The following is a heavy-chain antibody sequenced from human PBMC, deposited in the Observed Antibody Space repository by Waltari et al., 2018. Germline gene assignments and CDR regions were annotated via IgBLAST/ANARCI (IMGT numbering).Heavy chain of an antibody. D-gene: IGHD6-13*01. V-gene: IGHV1-2*06. Sequence: QVQLVQSGAEVKKPGASVKVSCKASGYTFTGHYMHWVRPAPVQGLEWIGRTNPNVGGTNNAQKCQSRSAITRETSDSTDNMWLSWLRSDDTAVSYCASPITTKAAASYWGQGTLVTVSS. CDR2: TNPNVGGT. CDR3: ASPITTKAAASY. J-gene: IGHJ4*02. CDR1: GYTFTGHY.